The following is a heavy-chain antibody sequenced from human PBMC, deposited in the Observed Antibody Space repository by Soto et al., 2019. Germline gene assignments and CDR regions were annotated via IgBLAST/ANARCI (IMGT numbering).Heavy chain of an antibody. D-gene: IGHD1-26*01. CDR3: AVMWELHAFDI. CDR1: GYTFTSYG. J-gene: IGHJ3*02. V-gene: IGHV1-3*01. CDR2: INAGNGNT. Sequence: ASVKASSTASGYTFTSYGMHWVRQDPGQRLEWMGWINAGNGNTKYSQKFQGRVTITRDTSASTAYMELSRLSSEDTAVYYCAVMWELHAFDIWGQGTMVTVSS.